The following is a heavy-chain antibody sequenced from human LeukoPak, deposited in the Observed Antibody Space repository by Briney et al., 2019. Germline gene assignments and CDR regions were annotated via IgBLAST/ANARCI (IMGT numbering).Heavy chain of an antibody. D-gene: IGHD6-13*01. CDR3: AAHEGGYSSSWYFGYYYYYYMDV. Sequence: GGSLRLSCAASGFTFHDYAMHWVRQAPGKGLEWVSGISWNSGTIAYADSVKGRFTISRDNAKNSLYLQMNSLRAEDTAVYYCAAHEGGYSSSWYFGYYYYYYMDVWGKGTTVTVSS. V-gene: IGHV3-9*01. CDR2: ISWNSGTI. CDR1: GFTFHDYA. J-gene: IGHJ6*03.